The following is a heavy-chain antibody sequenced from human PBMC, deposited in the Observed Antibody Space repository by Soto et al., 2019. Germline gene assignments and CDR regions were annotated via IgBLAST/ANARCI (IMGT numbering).Heavy chain of an antibody. CDR2: IIPNSGGT. CDR1: GGTFSSYA. Sequence: QVQLVQSGAEVKKPGSSVKVSCKASGGTFSSYAISWVRQAPGQGLEWMGGIIPNSGGTNYAQKFQGRVTMTRDTSISTAYMELSRLRSDDTAVYYCARLSDSSGWYRVDYWGQGTLVTVSS. V-gene: IGHV1-2*02. CDR3: ARLSDSSGWYRVDY. D-gene: IGHD6-19*01. J-gene: IGHJ4*02.